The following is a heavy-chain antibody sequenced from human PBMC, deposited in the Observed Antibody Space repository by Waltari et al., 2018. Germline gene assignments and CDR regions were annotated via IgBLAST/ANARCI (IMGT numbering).Heavy chain of an antibody. CDR3: ARGGYGSGSYYYHYYMDV. D-gene: IGHD3-10*01. CDR2: INYSGST. J-gene: IGHJ6*03. Sequence: QVQLQESGPGLVKPSQTLSLTCNVSGGSISSGGYYWSWIRQPPGKGLAGLGYINYSGSTYYNPYPKSRVTISGDTSKNQFSLKLSSVTAADTAVYYCARGGYGSGSYYYHYYMDVWGKGTTVTVSS. CDR1: GGSISSGGYY. V-gene: IGHV4-31*03.